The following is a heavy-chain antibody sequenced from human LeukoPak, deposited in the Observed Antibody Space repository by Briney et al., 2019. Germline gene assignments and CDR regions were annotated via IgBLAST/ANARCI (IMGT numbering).Heavy chain of an antibody. J-gene: IGHJ4*02. D-gene: IGHD4-11*01. V-gene: IGHV1-18*01. CDR1: GDTFTSCG. CDR3: ARAGTTLLLDY. Sequence: GASVKVSCKASGDTFTSCGIIWVRQAPGQGLQWMGWISAHNGKTNYAQNLQGRVTMTTDTSTNTVYLELRSLTSDDTAVYYCARAGTTLLLDYWGQGTLVTVSS. CDR2: ISAHNGKT.